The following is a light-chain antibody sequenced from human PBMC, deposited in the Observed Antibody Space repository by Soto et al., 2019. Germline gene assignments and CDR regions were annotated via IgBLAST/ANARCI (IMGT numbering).Light chain of an antibody. V-gene: IGLV2-23*01. CDR1: SSDVGNYNL. CDR3: CSYAGSSTNWL. J-gene: IGLJ3*02. Sequence: QSALTQPASVSGSPGQSITISCTGISSDVGNYNLVSWYQQHPDKAPKLIIYEGTKRPSGVPNRFSGSKSGNTASLTISGLQAEDEADYYCCSYAGSSTNWLFGGGTKLTVL. CDR2: EGT.